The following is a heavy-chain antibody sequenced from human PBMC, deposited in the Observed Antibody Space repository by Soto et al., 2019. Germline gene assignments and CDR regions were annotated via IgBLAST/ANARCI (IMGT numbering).Heavy chain of an antibody. CDR3: ASQYGSSSGFDP. CDR1: GCTFTSYD. D-gene: IGHD6-6*01. Sequence: AAVKVSCKACGCTFTSYDINWVRQATGQGLEWMGWMNPNSGNTGYAQKFQGRVTMTRNTSISTAYMELSSLRSEDTAVYYCASQYGSSSGFDPWGQGTLVTVSS. J-gene: IGHJ5*02. CDR2: MNPNSGNT. V-gene: IGHV1-8*01.